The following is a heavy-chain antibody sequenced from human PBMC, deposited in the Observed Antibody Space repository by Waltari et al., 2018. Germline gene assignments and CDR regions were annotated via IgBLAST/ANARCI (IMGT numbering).Heavy chain of an antibody. J-gene: IGHJ6*02. CDR1: GGSFSGYY. CDR2: INHSGST. V-gene: IGHV4-34*01. CDR3: ARGRRITMVRGVSFYYYYGMDV. D-gene: IGHD3-10*01. Sequence: QVQLQQWGAGLLKPSETLSLTCAVYGGSFSGYYWSWIRQPPGKGLEWIGEINHSGSTNYNPSLKSRVTISVDTSKNQFSLKLSSVTAADTAVYYCARGRRITMVRGVSFYYYYGMDVWGQGTTVTVSS.